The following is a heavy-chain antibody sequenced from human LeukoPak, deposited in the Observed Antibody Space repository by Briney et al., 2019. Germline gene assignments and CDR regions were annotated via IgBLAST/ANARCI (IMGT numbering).Heavy chain of an antibody. D-gene: IGHD3-16*01. J-gene: IGHJ5*02. CDR2: IFSSGNT. CDR3: ARSPHRLIGHWFDP. CDR1: GGTINSYY. V-gene: IGHV4-4*07. Sequence: SETLSLTCTVSGGTINSYYWSWIRQPAGKGLEWIGRIFSSGNTIYNPSLQSRVTMSVDTSKNQFSLRLNSVTAADTAVYYCARSPHRLIGHWFDPWGQGTLVTVSS.